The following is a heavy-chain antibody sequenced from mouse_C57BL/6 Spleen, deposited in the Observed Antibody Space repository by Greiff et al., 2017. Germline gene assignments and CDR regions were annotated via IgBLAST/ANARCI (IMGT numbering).Heavy chain of an antibody. CDR2: IDPSDSYT. D-gene: IGHD3-1*01. V-gene: IGHV1-69*01. Sequence: QVQLKQPGAELVMPGASVKLSCKASGYTFTSYWMHWVKQRPGQGLEWIGEIDPSDSYTNYNQKFKGKSTLTVDKSSSTAYMQLSSLTSEDSAVYYCARGGAPLYAMDYWGQGTSVTVSS. CDR3: ARGGAPLYAMDY. CDR1: GYTFTSYW. J-gene: IGHJ4*01.